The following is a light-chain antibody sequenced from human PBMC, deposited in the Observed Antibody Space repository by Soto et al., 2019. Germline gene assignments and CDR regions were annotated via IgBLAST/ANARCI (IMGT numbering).Light chain of an antibody. CDR3: SSYAGSKIFYV. Sequence: QSVLTQPPSASGSPGQSFTISCTGTSIDFGGYDYVSWYQQHPGKAPKLMIYEVSKRPSGVPDRFSGSKSGNTASLTVSGLQAEDEADYYCSSYAGSKIFYVFGTGTKVTVL. V-gene: IGLV2-8*01. CDR2: EVS. J-gene: IGLJ1*01. CDR1: SIDFGGYDY.